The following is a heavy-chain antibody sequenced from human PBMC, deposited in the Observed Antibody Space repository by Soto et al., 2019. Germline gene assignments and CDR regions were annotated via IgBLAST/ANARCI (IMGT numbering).Heavy chain of an antibody. Sequence: QVQLVESGGGVVQPGRSLRLSCAASGFTFSSYAMHWVRQAPGKGLEWVAVISYDGSNKYYADSVKGRFTISRDNSKNTLYLQMNSLRAEDMAVYYCARATESSWNYVVSFDAFDIWGQGTMVTVSS. CDR2: ISYDGSNK. V-gene: IGHV3-30-3*01. CDR1: GFTFSSYA. D-gene: IGHD1-7*01. CDR3: ARATESSWNYVVSFDAFDI. J-gene: IGHJ3*02.